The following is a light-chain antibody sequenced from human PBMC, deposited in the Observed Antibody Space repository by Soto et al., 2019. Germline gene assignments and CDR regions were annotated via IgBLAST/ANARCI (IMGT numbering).Light chain of an antibody. CDR2: DTS. J-gene: IGLJ1*01. Sequence: QAVVTQEPSLTLSPGGTVTPTGCSSTGAVTNGPYPYWLQQKPGRALRTLIYDTSCRHSWAPAGFSGSLLGGKGALTLSGAQAEDEAEYYGLLSYSASYVFGTGSKVTVL. V-gene: IGLV7-46*01. CDR3: LLSYSASYV. CDR1: TGAVTNGPY.